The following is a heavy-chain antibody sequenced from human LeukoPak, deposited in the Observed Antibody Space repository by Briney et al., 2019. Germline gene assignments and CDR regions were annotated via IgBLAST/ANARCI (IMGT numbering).Heavy chain of an antibody. J-gene: IGHJ4*02. CDR3: ARAGKNSRTYDY. D-gene: IGHD2/OR15-2a*01. V-gene: IGHV4-59*12. CDR2: IYYSGST. Sequence: PSETLSLTCTVSGDSISNYYWSWIRQPPGKGPEWIGYIYYSGSTKYNPSLQSRVSISVDTSNNQFSLKLSSMTAADTAVYYCARAGKNSRTYDYWGQGTLVTVSS. CDR1: GDSISNYY.